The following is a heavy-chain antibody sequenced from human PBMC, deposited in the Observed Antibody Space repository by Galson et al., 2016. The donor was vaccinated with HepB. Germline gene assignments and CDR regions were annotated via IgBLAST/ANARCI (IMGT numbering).Heavy chain of an antibody. CDR1: GFTFSSSS. CDR2: ISSSSSYI. D-gene: IGHD1-7*01. V-gene: IGHV3-21*01. Sequence: SLRLSCAASGFTFSSSSMNWARQAPGKGLEWVSSISSSSSYIYYADSVKGRFTIPRDNAKNSLYLQMNSLRAEDTAVYYCARASGYNWNYLMIFNYFDYWGQGTLVTVSS. J-gene: IGHJ4*02. CDR3: ARASGYNWNYLMIFNYFDY.